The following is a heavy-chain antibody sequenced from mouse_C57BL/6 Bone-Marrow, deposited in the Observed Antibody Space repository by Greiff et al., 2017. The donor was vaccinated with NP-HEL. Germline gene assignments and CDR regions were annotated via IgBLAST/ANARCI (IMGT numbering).Heavy chain of an antibody. J-gene: IGHJ4*01. CDR3: VRYTHGGDY. V-gene: IGHV10-1*01. Sequence: DVQLVESGGGLVQPKGSLKLSCAASGFSFNTYAMNWVRQAPGKGLEWVARIRSKSNNYATYYADSVKDRFTISRDDSESMLYLQMNNLKTEDTAMYYCVRYTHGGDYWGQGTSVTVSS. CDR2: IRSKSNNYAT. D-gene: IGHD1-1*01. CDR1: GFSFNTYA.